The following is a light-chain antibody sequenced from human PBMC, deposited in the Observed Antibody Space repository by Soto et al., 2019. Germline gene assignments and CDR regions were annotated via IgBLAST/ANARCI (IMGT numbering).Light chain of an antibody. CDR3: QRSYGDLWT. J-gene: IGKJ1*01. CDR2: LAS. Sequence: EIVMTQSPLSLPVTPGEQADISCRRSRSRLHDNGHQYLDWYVQKPGQSRQLLIYLASRRASGVTDRFSGSGSGTDFTLTISSLQPEDFATYYCQRSYGDLWTFGQGTKVDIK. CDR1: RSRLHDNGHQY. V-gene: IGKV2-28*01.